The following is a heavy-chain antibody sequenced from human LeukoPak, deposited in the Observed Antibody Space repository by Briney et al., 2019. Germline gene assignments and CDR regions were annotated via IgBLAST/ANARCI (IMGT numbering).Heavy chain of an antibody. D-gene: IGHD2-2*01. CDR2: IYPGDSDT. J-gene: IGHJ4*02. CDR3: ARRYCSSTSCYVNSYYFDY. V-gene: IGHV5-51*01. CDR1: GYSFTSYW. Sequence: GESLKISCKGSGYSFTSYWIGWVRQMPGKGLEWMGIIYPGDSDTRYSPSFQGQVTISADKSISTAHLQWSSLKASDTAMYYCARRYCSSTSCYVNSYYFDYWGQGTLVTVSS.